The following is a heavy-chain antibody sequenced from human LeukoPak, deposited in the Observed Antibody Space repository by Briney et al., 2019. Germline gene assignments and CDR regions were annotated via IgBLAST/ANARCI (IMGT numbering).Heavy chain of an antibody. CDR3: ARFFYYGSGSYYNSFGRLDV. J-gene: IGHJ6*04. CDR1: GYTFTSYG. V-gene: IGHV1-18*01. D-gene: IGHD3-10*01. CDR2: ISAYNGNT. Sequence: VASVKVSCKASGYTFTSYGISWVRQAPGQGLEWMRWISAYNGNTNYAQKLQGRVTMTTDTSTSTAYMELRSLRSDDTAVYYCARFFYYGSGSYYNSFGRLDVWGKGTTVTVSS.